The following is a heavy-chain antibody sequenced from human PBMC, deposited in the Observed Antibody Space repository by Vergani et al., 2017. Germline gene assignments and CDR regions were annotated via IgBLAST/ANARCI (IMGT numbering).Heavy chain of an antibody. V-gene: IGHV4-61*02. CDR2: IYTSGST. D-gene: IGHD2-2*01. CDR3: ARGYVVVPAAISYFDY. J-gene: IGHJ4*02. Sequence: QVQLQESGPGLVKPSQTLSLTCTVSGGSISSGSYYWSWIRQPAGKGLEWIGRIYTSGSTNYNPSLKSRVTISVDTSKNQFSLKLSSVTAADTAVYYCARGYVVVPAAISYFDYWGQGTLVTVSS. CDR1: GGSISSGSYY.